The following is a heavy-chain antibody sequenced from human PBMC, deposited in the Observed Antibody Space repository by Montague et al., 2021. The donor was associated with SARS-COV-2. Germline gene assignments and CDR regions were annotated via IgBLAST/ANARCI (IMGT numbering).Heavy chain of an antibody. D-gene: IGHD3-10*01. CDR3: ARLGAITLVRGITKADFSNYGMDA. CDR2: INHSGST. CDR1: SGSFRGYY. J-gene: IGHJ6*02. V-gene: IGHV4-34*01. Sequence: SETLSLTCAVSSGSFRGYYWGWIRQPPGKGLEWIGEINHSGSTTYNPSLESRVSISVDTSNKQFSLKVTSVTAADTAVYYCARLGAITLVRGITKADFSNYGMDAWGQGTTVTVSS.